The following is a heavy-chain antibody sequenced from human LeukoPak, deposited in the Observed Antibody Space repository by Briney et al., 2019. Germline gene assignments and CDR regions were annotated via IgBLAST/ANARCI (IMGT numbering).Heavy chain of an antibody. Sequence: PGGSLRLSCAASGFTFSSYGMHWVRQAPGKGLGWVAVISYDGSNKYYADSVKGRFTISRDNSKNTLYLQMNSLRAEDTAVYYCAKEYSSSSQYFDYWGQGTLVTVSS. V-gene: IGHV3-30*18. CDR3: AKEYSSSSQYFDY. D-gene: IGHD6-13*01. CDR2: ISYDGSNK. CDR1: GFTFSSYG. J-gene: IGHJ4*02.